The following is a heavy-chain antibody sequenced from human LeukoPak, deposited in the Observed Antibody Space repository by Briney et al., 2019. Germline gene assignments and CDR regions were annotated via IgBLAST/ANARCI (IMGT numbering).Heavy chain of an antibody. Sequence: SETLSLTCAVYGGSFSGYYWSWIRQPPGKGLEWIGEINHSGSTNYNPSLKSRVATSLDTSKNQFSLKLSSVTAADTAVYYCARGRQLLWFGTQGSYYYYMDVWGKGTTVTVSS. D-gene: IGHD3-10*01. J-gene: IGHJ6*03. V-gene: IGHV4-34*01. CDR1: GGSFSGYY. CDR2: INHSGST. CDR3: ARGRQLLWFGTQGSYYYYMDV.